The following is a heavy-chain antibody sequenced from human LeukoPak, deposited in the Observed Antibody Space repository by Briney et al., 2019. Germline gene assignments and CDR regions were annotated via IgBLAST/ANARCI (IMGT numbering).Heavy chain of an antibody. CDR3: ARDYYDSSGCYFYPY. Sequence: VRQAPGKGLEWVAVIWSDGSNKNYADSVKGRFTISRDNSKNTLYLQTNSLRTEDTAVYYCARDYYDSSGCYFYPYWGQGTLVTVSS. V-gene: IGHV3-33*01. J-gene: IGHJ4*02. D-gene: IGHD3-22*01. CDR2: IWSDGSNK.